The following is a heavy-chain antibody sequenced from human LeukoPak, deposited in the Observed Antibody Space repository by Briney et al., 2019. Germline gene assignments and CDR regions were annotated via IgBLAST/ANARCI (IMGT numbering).Heavy chain of an antibody. CDR3: AKDAQYYYGSGTYFDY. V-gene: IGHV3-30-3*01. D-gene: IGHD3-10*01. CDR2: ISYDGSNK. Sequence: HAGRSLRLSCAASGFTFSSYAMHWVRQAPGKGLEWVAVISYDGSNKYYADSVKGRFTISRDNSKNTLYLQMNSLRAGDTAVYYCAKDAQYYYGSGTYFDYWGQGTLVTVSS. CDR1: GFTFSSYA. J-gene: IGHJ4*02.